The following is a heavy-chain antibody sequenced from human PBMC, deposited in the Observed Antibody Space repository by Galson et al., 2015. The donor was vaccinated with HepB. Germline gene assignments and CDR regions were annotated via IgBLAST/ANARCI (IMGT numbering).Heavy chain of an antibody. CDR1: GFPFNNAW. CDR3: TTDVYYSTYWSWLDP. V-gene: IGHV3-15*01. J-gene: IGHJ5*02. CDR2: TKSKTDGETT. D-gene: IGHD2-8*02. Sequence: SLRLSCAASGFPFNNAWMTWVRQAPGMRLEWVGRTKSKTDGETTDYAAPVKGRFTISRDDSKNRLYLQMNSLKPEDTAVYYCTTDVYYSTYWSWLDPWGQGTLVTVSS.